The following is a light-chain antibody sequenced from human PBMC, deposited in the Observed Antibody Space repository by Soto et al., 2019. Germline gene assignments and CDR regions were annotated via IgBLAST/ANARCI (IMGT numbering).Light chain of an antibody. CDR3: QQRNDWPRNT. V-gene: IGKV3-11*01. Sequence: EIVLTQSPATVSLSPGERATLSCRASQIVSRHLAWYQQKPGQAPSLLIYDISNRDTGVPARFSGSGSGTDYTLTISSLEPEESAVYYCQQRNDWPRNTFGQGTKLEIK. J-gene: IGKJ2*01. CDR1: QIVSRH. CDR2: DIS.